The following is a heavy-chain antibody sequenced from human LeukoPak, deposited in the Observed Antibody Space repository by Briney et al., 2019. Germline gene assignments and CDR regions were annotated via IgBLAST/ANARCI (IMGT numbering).Heavy chain of an antibody. Sequence: SVKASCKASGGTFSSYAISWVRQAPGQGLEWMGGIIPIFGTANYAQKFQGRVTITADKSTSTAYMELSSLRSEDTAVYYCARDRRDGYNFDYWGQGTLVTVSS. CDR2: IIPIFGTA. CDR3: ARDRRDGYNFDY. CDR1: GGTFSSYA. D-gene: IGHD5-24*01. V-gene: IGHV1-69*06. J-gene: IGHJ4*02.